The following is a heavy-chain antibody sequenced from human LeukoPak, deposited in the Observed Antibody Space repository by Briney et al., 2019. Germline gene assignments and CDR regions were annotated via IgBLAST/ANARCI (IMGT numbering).Heavy chain of an antibody. Sequence: GGSLRLSCAASGFTFSSYAMSWVRQAPGKGLEWVSAISGSGGRTYYADSVKGRFTISRDNSKNTLYLQMNSLRAEDTAVYYCAKKDIVVVVAGNYFDYWGQGTLVTVSS. CDR2: ISGSGGRT. J-gene: IGHJ4*02. CDR3: AKKDIVVVVAGNYFDY. CDR1: GFTFSSYA. V-gene: IGHV3-23*01. D-gene: IGHD2-15*01.